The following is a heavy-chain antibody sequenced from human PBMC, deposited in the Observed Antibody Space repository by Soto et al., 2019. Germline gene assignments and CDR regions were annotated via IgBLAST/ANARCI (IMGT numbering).Heavy chain of an antibody. CDR2: INHSGST. CDR3: ARRRIAVAGTRWLDYYYYYGMDV. V-gene: IGHV4-34*01. CDR1: GGSFSGYY. D-gene: IGHD6-19*01. Sequence: PSETLSLTCAVYGGSFSGYYWSWIRQPPGKXLEWIGEINHSGSTNYNPSLKSRVTISVDTSKNQFSLKLSSVTAADTAVYYCARRRIAVAGTRWLDYYYYYGMDVWGQGPTVTVSS. J-gene: IGHJ6*02.